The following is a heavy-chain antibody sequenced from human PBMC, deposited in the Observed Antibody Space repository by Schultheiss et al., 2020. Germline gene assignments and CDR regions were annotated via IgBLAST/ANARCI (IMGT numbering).Heavy chain of an antibody. CDR2: INHSGST. J-gene: IGHJ6*02. D-gene: IGHD3-22*01. V-gene: IGHV4-34*01. CDR1: GFTFSSYG. Sequence: GSLRLSCAASGFTFSSYGMHWVRQAPGKGLEWIGEINHSGSTNYNPSLKSRVTISVDTSKNQFSLKLSSVTAADTAVYYCARATKYYYDSSGYRSRHSVYYYYGMDVWGQGTTVTVSS. CDR3: ARATKYYYDSSGYRSRHSVYYYYGMDV.